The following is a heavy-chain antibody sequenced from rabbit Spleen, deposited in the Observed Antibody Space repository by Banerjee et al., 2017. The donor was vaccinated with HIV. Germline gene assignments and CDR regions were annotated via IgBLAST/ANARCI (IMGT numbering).Heavy chain of an antibody. CDR2: IAGSSSGFT. CDR1: GFSFSSSDY. V-gene: IGHV1S40*01. J-gene: IGHJ4*01. Sequence: QSLEESGGGLVQPEGSLALTCKASGFSFSSSDYICWVRQAPGKGLEWISCIAGSSSGFTYSATWAKGRFTISKTSSTTVTLQMTSLTAADTATYFCARDRSYGDAGYSYADLWGPGTLVTVS. CDR3: ARDRSYGDAGYSYADL. D-gene: IGHD6-1*01.